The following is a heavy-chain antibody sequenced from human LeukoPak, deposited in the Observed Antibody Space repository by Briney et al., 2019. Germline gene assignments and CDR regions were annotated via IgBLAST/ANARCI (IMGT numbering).Heavy chain of an antibody. CDR3: ARTGGPGSSGWFFDY. J-gene: IGHJ4*02. CDR1: GYTFTSYA. V-gene: IGHV1-3*01. CDR2: INAGNGNT. Sequence: GASVKVSCKASGYTFTSYAMHWVRQAPGQRLEWMEWINAGNGNTKYSQKFQGRVTITRDTSASTAYMELSSLRSEDTAVYYCARTGGPGSSGWFFDYWGQGTLVTVSS. D-gene: IGHD6-19*01.